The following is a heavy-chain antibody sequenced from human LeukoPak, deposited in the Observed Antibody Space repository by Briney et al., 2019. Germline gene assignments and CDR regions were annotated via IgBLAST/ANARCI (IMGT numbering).Heavy chain of an antibody. CDR1: GFTSSSYA. Sequence: QPGGSLRLSCAASGFTSSSYAMHWVRQAPGKGLEWVAVISYDGSNKYYADSVKGRFTISRDNSKNTLYLQMNSLRAGDTAVYYCARVIHRGIDYWGQGTLVTVSS. V-gene: IGHV3-30-3*01. CDR3: ARVIHRGIDY. D-gene: IGHD3-16*02. CDR2: ISYDGSNK. J-gene: IGHJ4*02.